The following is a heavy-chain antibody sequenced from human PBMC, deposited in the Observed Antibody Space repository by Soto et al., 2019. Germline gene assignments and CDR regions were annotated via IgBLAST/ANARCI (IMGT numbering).Heavy chain of an antibody. CDR2: ITWNSGRM. D-gene: IGHD5-12*01. CDR3: VKDRRWLQLNWYFDL. CDR1: GFTFHHYA. J-gene: IGHJ2*01. V-gene: IGHV3-9*01. Sequence: EVQLVESGGGLVQPGRSLRLSCAASGFTFHHYAMHWVRQAPGKGLEWVSRITWNSGRMVYADSVKGRFTISRDNAKSSLSLQMNSLRAEDTALYYCVKDRRWLQLNWYFDLWGRGTLVTVSS.